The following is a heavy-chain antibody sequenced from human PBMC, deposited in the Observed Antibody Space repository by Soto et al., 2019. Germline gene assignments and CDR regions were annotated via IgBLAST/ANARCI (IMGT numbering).Heavy chain of an antibody. CDR2: IYYSGST. Sequence: SETLSLTCTVSGGSISSYYWSWIRQPPGKGLEWIGYIYYSGSTNYNPSLKSRVNISVDTSKNQLSLKLSSVTAADTAVYYCARDRGVRGVIPLYYYGMDVWGQGTTVTVSS. CDR1: GGSISSYY. V-gene: IGHV4-59*01. D-gene: IGHD3-10*01. J-gene: IGHJ6*02. CDR3: ARDRGVRGVIPLYYYGMDV.